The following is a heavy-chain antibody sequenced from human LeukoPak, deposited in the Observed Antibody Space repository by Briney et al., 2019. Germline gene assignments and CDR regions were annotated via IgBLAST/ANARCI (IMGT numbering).Heavy chain of an antibody. CDR1: RFTFSNYW. J-gene: IGHJ6*03. CDR3: ARVVAGTYYYYYMDV. V-gene: IGHV3-74*01. D-gene: IGHD6-19*01. CDR2: INSDGSST. Sequence: GGSLRLSCAASRFTFSNYWMSWVRQAPGKGLEWVSRINSDGSSTSYADSVKGRFTISRDNAKNTLYLQMNSLRAEDTAVYYCARVVAGTYYYYYMDVWGKGTTVTVSS.